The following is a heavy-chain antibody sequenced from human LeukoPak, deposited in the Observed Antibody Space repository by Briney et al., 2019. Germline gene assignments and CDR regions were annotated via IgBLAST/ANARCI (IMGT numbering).Heavy chain of an antibody. CDR3: ASGSISGSYPKGFDY. Sequence: GGSLRLYCAASGFTFSDYYMSWIRQAPGKGLEWVSYVSSSSSYTNYADSVKGRFTISRDNAKNSLHLQMNSLRAEDTAVYYCASGSISGSYPKGFDYWGQGTLVTVSS. V-gene: IGHV3-11*06. CDR1: GFTFSDYY. CDR2: VSSSSSYT. D-gene: IGHD1-26*01. J-gene: IGHJ4*02.